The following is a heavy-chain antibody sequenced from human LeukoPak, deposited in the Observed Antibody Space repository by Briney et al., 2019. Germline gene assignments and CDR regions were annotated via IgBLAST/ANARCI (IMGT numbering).Heavy chain of an antibody. Sequence: GGSLRLSCAASGFTFSDYYMSWIRHAPGEGLEWVSYISSSSSYTNYADSVKGRFTISRDNAKNSLYLQMNSLRAEDTAVYYCARRTGDNRSAYDYWGQGTLVTVSS. CDR3: ARRTGDNRSAYDY. CDR1: GFTFSDYY. CDR2: ISSSSSYT. J-gene: IGHJ4*02. V-gene: IGHV3-11*06. D-gene: IGHD7-27*01.